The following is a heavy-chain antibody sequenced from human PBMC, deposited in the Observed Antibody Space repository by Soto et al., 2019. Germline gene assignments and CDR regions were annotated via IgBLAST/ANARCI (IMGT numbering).Heavy chain of an antibody. D-gene: IGHD2-2*01. CDR1: GGSISSGGYY. J-gene: IGHJ5*02. CDR3: ARGILGYCSSTSCSGFDP. CDR2: IYYSGST. V-gene: IGHV4-31*03. Sequence: SETLSLTCTVSGGSISSGGYYWSWIRQHPGKGLEWIGYIYYSGSTYYNPSLKSRVTISVDTSKNQFSLELSSLRSEDTAVYYCARGILGYCSSTSCSGFDPWGQGTLVTVSS.